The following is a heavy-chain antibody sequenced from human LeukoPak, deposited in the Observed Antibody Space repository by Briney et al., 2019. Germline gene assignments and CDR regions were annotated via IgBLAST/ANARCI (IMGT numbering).Heavy chain of an antibody. D-gene: IGHD5-24*01. CDR1: GYTFTAYY. Sequence: SVPVSCLASGYTFTAYYIHWMRQAPGQGLEWMGWIDPNSGGADYAQKFQDRVTMTRDTSSSTAYMDLSRLRSDDTAGYYCARRTAAMANDYWGQGTLVTVSS. CDR2: IDPNSGGA. CDR3: ARRTAAMANDY. J-gene: IGHJ4*02. V-gene: IGHV1-2*02.